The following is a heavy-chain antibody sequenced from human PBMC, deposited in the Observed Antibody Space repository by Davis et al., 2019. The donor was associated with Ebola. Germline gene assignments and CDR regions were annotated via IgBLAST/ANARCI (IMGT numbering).Heavy chain of an antibody. CDR1: GFTFGDYA. CDR2: ISSSSSYI. D-gene: IGHD3-10*01. Sequence: GESLKISCTASGFTFGDYAMSWVRQAPGKGLEWVSSISSSSSYIYYADSVKGRFTISRDNAKNSLYLQMNSLRAEDTAVYYCASPGGLYYYGLGIWGQGTMVTVSS. CDR3: ASPGGLYYYGLGI. J-gene: IGHJ3*02. V-gene: IGHV3-21*01.